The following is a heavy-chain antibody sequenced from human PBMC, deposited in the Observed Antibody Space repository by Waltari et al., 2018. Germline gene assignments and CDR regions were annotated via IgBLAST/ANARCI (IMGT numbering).Heavy chain of an antibody. CDR3: ARVVSGTGANYYYRMDV. J-gene: IGHJ6*02. V-gene: IGHV4-4*07. Sequence: ESGAEVKKPGASVTVSCKASGYTFTSHAISWVRQAPGQGLEWIGRTYTSGNINYNPSLKSRVTISADTSNNQLSLRLTSVTAADTAVYYCARVVSGTGANYYYRMDVWGQGTTVTVSS. D-gene: IGHD1-26*01. CDR1: GYTFTSHA. CDR2: TYTSGNI.